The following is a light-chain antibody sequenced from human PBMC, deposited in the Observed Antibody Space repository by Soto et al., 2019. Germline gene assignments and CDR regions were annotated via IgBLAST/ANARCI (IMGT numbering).Light chain of an antibody. V-gene: IGLV2-11*01. CDR1: SSDVGGYSY. CDR3: SSYRSIGSLV. J-gene: IGLJ1*01. Sequence: QSVLTQPRSVSGSPGQSVTISCTGTSSDVGGYSYVSWYQQHPGKAPKLMIYDVTKRPSGVPDRFSGSKSGNTASLTISGLQAEDEGDYYCSSYRSIGSLVFGTGTKVTVL. CDR2: DVT.